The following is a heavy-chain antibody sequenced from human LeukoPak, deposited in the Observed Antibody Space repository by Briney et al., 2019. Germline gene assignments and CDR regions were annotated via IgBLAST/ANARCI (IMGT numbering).Heavy chain of an antibody. CDR1: RFTFSSYA. V-gene: IGHV3-30-3*01. D-gene: IGHD3-9*01. J-gene: IGHJ4*02. CDR2: ISYDGSST. CDR3: ARAPTNDILIGCFDY. Sequence: PGGSLRLSCAASRFTFSSYAMHWVRQTPGKGLEWVAVISYDGSSTYYADSVKGRFTIFRDNSRNTLYLQMNSLRAEDTAVYYCARAPTNDILIGCFDYWGQGTLVTVSS.